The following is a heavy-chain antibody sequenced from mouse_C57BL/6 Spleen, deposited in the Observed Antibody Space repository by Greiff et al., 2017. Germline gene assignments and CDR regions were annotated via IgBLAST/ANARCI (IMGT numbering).Heavy chain of an antibody. J-gene: IGHJ2*01. Sequence: VQLQQSGAELVRPGTSVKVSCKASGYAFTNYLIEWVKQRPGQGLEWLGVINPGSGGTNYNEKFKGKATRSADNSSSTAYMQLSSLTSEDSAVYFCAFFYYYGSSYFYDWGPGTTLTVS. D-gene: IGHD1-1*01. CDR1: GYAFTNYL. CDR2: INPGSGGT. CDR3: AFFYYYGSSYFYD. V-gene: IGHV1-54*01.